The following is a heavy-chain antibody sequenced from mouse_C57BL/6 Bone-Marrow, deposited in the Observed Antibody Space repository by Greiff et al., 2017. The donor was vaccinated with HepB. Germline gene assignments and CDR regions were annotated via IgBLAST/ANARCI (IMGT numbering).Heavy chain of an antibody. CDR3: ARRPSTVVAPFYAMDY. V-gene: IGHV1-81*01. CDR1: GYTFTSYG. J-gene: IGHJ4*01. CDR2: IYPRSGNT. Sequence: VQLQQSGAELARPGASVKLSCKASGYTFTSYGISWVKQRTGQGLEWIGEIYPRSGNTYYNEKFKGKATLTADKSSSTAYMELRSLTSEDSAVYFCARRPSTVVAPFYAMDYWGQGTSVTVSS. D-gene: IGHD1-1*01.